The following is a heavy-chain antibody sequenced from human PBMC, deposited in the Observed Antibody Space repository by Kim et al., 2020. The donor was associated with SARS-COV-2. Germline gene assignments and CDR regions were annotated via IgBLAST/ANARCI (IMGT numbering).Heavy chain of an antibody. V-gene: IGHV3-9*01. D-gene: IGHD2-15*01. Sequence: GGSLRLSCAASGFTFDDYAMHWVRQAPGKGLEWVSGISWISGSIGYADSVKGRFTISRDNAKNSLYLQMNSLRAEDTALYYCAKDIMESAQGGIRYCSGGSCYSGRYYYYGMDVWGQGTTVTVSS. CDR1: GFTFDDYA. CDR2: ISWISGSI. CDR3: AKDIMESAQGGIRYCSGGSCYSGRYYYYGMDV. J-gene: IGHJ6*02.